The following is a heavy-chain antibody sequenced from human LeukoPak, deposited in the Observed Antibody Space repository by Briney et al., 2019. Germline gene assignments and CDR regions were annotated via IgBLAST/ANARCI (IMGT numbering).Heavy chain of an antibody. J-gene: IGHJ3*01. CDR3: AKDMGGSSGVV. Sequence: PGGSLRLSCAASGFTFDDYAMHWVRQAPGKGLEWVSGISWNSGSIGYADSVKGRFTISRDNAKNSLYLQMNSLRAEDTALYYCAKDMGGSSGVVWGQGTMVTVSS. CDR1: GFTFDDYA. CDR2: ISWNSGSI. D-gene: IGHD6-25*01. V-gene: IGHV3-9*01.